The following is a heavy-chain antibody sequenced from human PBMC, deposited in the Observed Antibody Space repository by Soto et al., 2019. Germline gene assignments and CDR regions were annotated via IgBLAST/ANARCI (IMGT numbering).Heavy chain of an antibody. CDR1: GYSFTSYW. CDR3: ARDSYSGSYFDY. CDR2: IDPSDSYT. V-gene: IGHV5-10-1*01. J-gene: IGHJ4*02. D-gene: IGHD1-26*01. Sequence: GESLKISCKGSGYSFTSYWISWVRQMPGKGLEWMGRIDPSDSYTNYSPAFQGHVTISADKSISTAYLQWSSLKASDAAMYYCARDSYSGSYFDYWSQGTLVTVSS.